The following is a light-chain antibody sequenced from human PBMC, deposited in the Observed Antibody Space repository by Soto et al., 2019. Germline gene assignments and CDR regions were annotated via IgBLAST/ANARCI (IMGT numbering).Light chain of an antibody. CDR3: QHYNGYPIT. CDR1: QSLNNW. Sequence: DIHMTQSPSTLSASVGDRVTFTCRASQSLNNWLAWYQQKPGKAPKLLIYKASTLESGVPSRFSGSGSGTEFTLYISSLQTDDIATYYCQHYNGYPITFGGGTKVEIK. J-gene: IGKJ4*01. V-gene: IGKV1-5*03. CDR2: KAS.